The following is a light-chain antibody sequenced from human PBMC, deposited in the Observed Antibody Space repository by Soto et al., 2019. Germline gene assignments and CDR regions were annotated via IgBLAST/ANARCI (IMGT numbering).Light chain of an antibody. CDR1: QGISNY. J-gene: IGKJ1*01. CDR2: AAS. Sequence: DIQMTQSPSSLSASVGDRVTITCRASQGISNYLAWYQQKPGKVPKLLIYAASTLESGDPSRFSGSESGTDFTLTISSLQPEDVATYYCQKYNSAPWTLGQGTKGEIK. CDR3: QKYNSAPWT. V-gene: IGKV1-27*01.